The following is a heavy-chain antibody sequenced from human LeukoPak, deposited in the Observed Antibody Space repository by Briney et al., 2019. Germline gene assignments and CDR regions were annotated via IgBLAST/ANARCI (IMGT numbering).Heavy chain of an antibody. Sequence: ASVKVSCKASGYTFTSYDINWVRQATRQGLEWMGWMNPNSGNTGYAQKFQGRVTMTRNTSISTAYMELSSLRSEDTAVYYCARERSSSHGGFDYWGQGTLVTVSS. V-gene: IGHV1-8*01. D-gene: IGHD6-6*01. CDR2: MNPNSGNT. CDR3: ARERSSSHGGFDY. CDR1: GYTFTSYD. J-gene: IGHJ4*02.